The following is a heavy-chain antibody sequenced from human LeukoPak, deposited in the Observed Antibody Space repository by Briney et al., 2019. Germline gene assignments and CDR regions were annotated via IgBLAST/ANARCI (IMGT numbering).Heavy chain of an antibody. Sequence: GGSLRLSCAASGFTFSNYSMHWVRQAPGKGLEWVAVISYGGSNNYYADSVKGRFTISRDNSKNTLYLQMNSLRAEDTAVYYCAKDQKAKSSSSNYYYYYMDVWGKGTTVTVSS. V-gene: IGHV3-30*18. CDR1: GFTFSNYS. D-gene: IGHD6-6*01. CDR3: AKDQKAKSSSSNYYYYYMDV. CDR2: ISYGGSNN. J-gene: IGHJ6*03.